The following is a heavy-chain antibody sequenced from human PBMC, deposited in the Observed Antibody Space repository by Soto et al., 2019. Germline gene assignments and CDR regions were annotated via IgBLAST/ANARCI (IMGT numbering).Heavy chain of an antibody. CDR3: ARSQITTISYFYX. Sequence: PSDTLSLTFTVSGGSVSSVGYYWSWIRQPPGKGLELIGCIYYTGSNNYSPSFKNRATISLDTSEKQFSLKLNSMPAADTAVYYCARSQITTISYFYXWGQGTLVPVSX. D-gene: IGHD3-22*01. CDR2: IYYTGSN. J-gene: IGHJ4*02. CDR1: GGSVSSVGYY. V-gene: IGHV4-61*08.